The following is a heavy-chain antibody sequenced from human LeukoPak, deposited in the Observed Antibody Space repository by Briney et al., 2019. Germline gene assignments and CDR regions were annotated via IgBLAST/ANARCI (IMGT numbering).Heavy chain of an antibody. CDR1: GFIFSTYW. CDR2: IKKDVGEK. CDR3: ARGPPYGSRSDYFDY. V-gene: IGHV3-7*01. D-gene: IGHD3-10*01. J-gene: IGHJ4*02. Sequence: AGGSLRLSCAASGFIFSTYWMMWARQAPGKGLEWVASIKKDVGEKFYVDSVKGRFTISRDNAKNSLYLHMNSLRVEDTAVYYCARGPPYGSRSDYFDYWGQGTLVTVSS.